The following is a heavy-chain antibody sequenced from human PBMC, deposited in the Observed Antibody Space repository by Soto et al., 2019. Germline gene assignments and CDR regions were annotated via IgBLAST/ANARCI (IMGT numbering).Heavy chain of an antibody. V-gene: IGHV3-30*18. Sequence: QVQLVESGGGVVQPGRSLRLSCAAYGFTVSHYAMHWVRQAPGKGLEWVALMSYDGSNEYYADSVKGRFTISRDNSKNTLYLQMNSLRAEDTAVYYCAKDGSHNFDYWGQGTLGTVSS. J-gene: IGHJ4*02. CDR1: GFTVSHYA. CDR3: AKDGSHNFDY. CDR2: MSYDGSNE. D-gene: IGHD1-26*01.